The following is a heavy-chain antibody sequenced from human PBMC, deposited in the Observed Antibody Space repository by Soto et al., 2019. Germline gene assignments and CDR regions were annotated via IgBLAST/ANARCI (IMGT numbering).Heavy chain of an antibody. CDR2: ISCDGSNK. CDR3: AIDYYHFNGGYGYSMDV. J-gene: IGHJ6*02. CDR1: GFTFDSYA. Sequence: GGSLRLSCAASGFTFDSYAMHWVRQAPGKGLEWVSVISCDGSNKYYADSVKGRFTISRDNTKNTLYLQMNSLRAEDTAVYYCAIDYYHFNGGYGYSMDVWGQGTTVTVSS. V-gene: IGHV3-30-3*01. D-gene: IGHD5-12*01.